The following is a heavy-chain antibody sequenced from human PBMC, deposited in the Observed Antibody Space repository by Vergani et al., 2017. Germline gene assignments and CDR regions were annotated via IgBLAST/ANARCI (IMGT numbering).Heavy chain of an antibody. CDR3: GVIMVRSPRPENWFDS. CDR2: MFHTGEA. CDR1: GYSISRGFY. V-gene: IGHV4-38-2*02. Sequence: QIQLQESGPGLVKPSETLSLTCSVSGYSISRGFYWAWIRQTPEKGLEWIGGMFHTGEASNSPSLQSRVALSMDTSKNQFSLQLTSVTAADTAVYFCGVIMVRSPRPENWFDSWGRGTLVTVSS. D-gene: IGHD3-10*01. J-gene: IGHJ5*01.